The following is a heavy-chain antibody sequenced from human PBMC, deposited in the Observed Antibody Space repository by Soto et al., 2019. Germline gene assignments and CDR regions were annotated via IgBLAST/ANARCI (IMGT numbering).Heavy chain of an antibody. CDR1: GGSISSSSYY. CDR3: ARLRPGKAYGDYWYFDL. D-gene: IGHD4-17*01. V-gene: IGHV4-39*01. Sequence: QLQLQESGPGLVKPSETLSLTCTVSGGSISSSSYYWGWIRQPPGKGLEGIGSIYYSGSTYYNPSLKSRVTISVDTSKNQFSLKLSSVTAADTAVYYCARLRPGKAYGDYWYFDLWGRGTLVTVSS. CDR2: IYYSGST. J-gene: IGHJ2*01.